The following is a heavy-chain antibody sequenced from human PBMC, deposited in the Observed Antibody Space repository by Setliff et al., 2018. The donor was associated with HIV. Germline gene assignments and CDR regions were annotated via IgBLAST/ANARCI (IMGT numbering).Heavy chain of an antibody. J-gene: IGHJ3*02. V-gene: IGHV4-38-2*02. Sequence: KTSETLSLTCNVSGFSIGNFYYWGWVRQPPGKGLEWVGSMYPNGRTYYNPSVKSRVTISVDTSKNQFFLKLSSVTAADTAMYYCATPHREREDDAFDIWGQGTKVT. D-gene: IGHD1-1*01. CDR2: MYPNGRT. CDR1: GFSIGNFYY. CDR3: ATPHREREDDAFDI.